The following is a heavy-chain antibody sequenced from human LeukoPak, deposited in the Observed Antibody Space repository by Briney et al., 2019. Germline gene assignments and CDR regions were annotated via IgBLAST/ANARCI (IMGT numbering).Heavy chain of an antibody. Sequence: GGSLRLSCAASGFTFSNAWMSWVRQAPGKGLEYVSAISGNGRSTYYANSVKGRFTISRDNSKNTLYLQMGSLRAEDMAVYYCARVNRDDYGDYASDYWGQGTLVTVSS. CDR2: ISGNGRST. D-gene: IGHD4-17*01. CDR1: GFTFSNAW. CDR3: ARVNRDDYGDYASDY. V-gene: IGHV3-64*01. J-gene: IGHJ4*02.